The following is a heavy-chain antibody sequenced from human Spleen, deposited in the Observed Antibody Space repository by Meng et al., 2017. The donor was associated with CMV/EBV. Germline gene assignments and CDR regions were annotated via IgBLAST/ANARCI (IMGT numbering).Heavy chain of an antibody. CDR1: DYY. J-gene: IGHJ5*02. D-gene: IGHD3-3*01. V-gene: IGHV4-30-4*08. Sequence: DYYRSWIRQPPGKGLEWIGYIYYSGSTYYNTSLKSRVTISVDTSKNQFSLKLSSVTAADTAVYYCARASDYDFWSGYYGPYNWFDPWGQGTLVTVSS. CDR3: ARASDYDFWSGYYGPYNWFDP. CDR2: IYYSGST.